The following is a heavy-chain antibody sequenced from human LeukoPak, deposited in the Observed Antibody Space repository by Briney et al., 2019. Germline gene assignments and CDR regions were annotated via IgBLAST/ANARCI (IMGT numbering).Heavy chain of an antibody. CDR2: TDYRSKWYI. V-gene: IGHV6-1*01. CDR1: GDSVSRNSVT. J-gene: IGHJ4*02. CDR3: ARFASGSHADY. Sequence: SQTLSLTCAISGDSVSRNSVTWNWIRQSPSRGLEWLARTDYRSKWYIDYAASVKSRISVIPDTSKNQLSPHLNSVTPEDSAVYYCARFASGSHADYWGQGILVTVSS. D-gene: IGHD3-16*01.